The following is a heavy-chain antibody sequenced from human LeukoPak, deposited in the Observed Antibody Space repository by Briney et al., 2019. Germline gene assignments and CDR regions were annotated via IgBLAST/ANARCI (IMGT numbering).Heavy chain of an antibody. CDR3: AGWGYSSGWQLYYYYMDV. Sequence: PSQTLSLTCTVSGGSISSGSYYWSWIRQPPGKGLEWIGYIYYSGSTYYNPSLKSRVTISVDTSKNQFSLKLSSVTAADTAVYYCAGWGYSSGWQLYYYYMDVWGKGTTVTVSS. V-gene: IGHV4-30-4*08. CDR2: IYYSGST. D-gene: IGHD6-19*01. J-gene: IGHJ6*03. CDR1: GGSISSGSYY.